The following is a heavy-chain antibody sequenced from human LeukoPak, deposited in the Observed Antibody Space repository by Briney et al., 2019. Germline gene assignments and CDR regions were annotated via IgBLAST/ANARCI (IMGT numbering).Heavy chain of an antibody. CDR3: AREQQVPGIADGHFDY. CDR2: ISYDGSNK. CDR1: GFTFSSYG. V-gene: IGHV3-30*19. Sequence: GALRLSCAASGFTFSSYGMHWVRQAPGKGLEWVAVISYDGSNKYYADSVKGRFTISRDNSKNTLYLQMNSLRAEDTAVYYCAREQQVPGIADGHFDYWGQGTLVTVSS. J-gene: IGHJ4*02. D-gene: IGHD6-13*01.